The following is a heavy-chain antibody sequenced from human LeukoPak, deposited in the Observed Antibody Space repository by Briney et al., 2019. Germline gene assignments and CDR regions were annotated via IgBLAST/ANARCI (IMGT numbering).Heavy chain of an antibody. D-gene: IGHD1-26*01. CDR2: IYSDGST. V-gene: IGHV3-53*01. CDR3: AREVGASNRDY. CDR1: GFTVSFNY. Sequence: GGSLRLSCTASGFTVSFNYMFWVRQAPGKGLEWVSLIYSDGSTSYADSVKGRFTISRDNSKNTLYLQMNTLRVEDTAVYYCAREVGASNRDYWGQGTLSPSPQ. J-gene: IGHJ4*02.